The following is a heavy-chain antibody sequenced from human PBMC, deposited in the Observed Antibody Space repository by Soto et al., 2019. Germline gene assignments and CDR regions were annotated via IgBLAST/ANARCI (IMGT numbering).Heavy chain of an antibody. Sequence: PGGSLRLSCSASGFTFSSCAMNWVLQAPWKGMEWVSAIDGSGGSIYYADSVKGRFTISRDNSKTTLYLQMDSLRAEDTAVYYCAKGGGDSLRYGLAVCGQGTTVIVSS. CDR1: GFTFSSCA. J-gene: IGHJ6*02. V-gene: IGHV3-23*01. CDR2: IDGSGGSI. CDR3: AKGGGDSLRYGLAV. D-gene: IGHD2-21*02.